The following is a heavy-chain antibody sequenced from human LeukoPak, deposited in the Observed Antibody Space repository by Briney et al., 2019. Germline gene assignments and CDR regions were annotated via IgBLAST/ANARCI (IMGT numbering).Heavy chain of an antibody. D-gene: IGHD5-24*01. CDR2: INPSSGGT. V-gene: IGHV1-46*01. Sequence: ASVKVSCKASGYTFTSQYMHWLRQAPGQGLEWMGVINPSSGGTNFAPKFQGRLTVTRDTSTSTVYMELSSLRSEDTAVYYCARDRSVEMATASDYWGQGTLVTVSS. J-gene: IGHJ4*02. CDR3: ARDRSVEMATASDY. CDR1: GYTFTSQY.